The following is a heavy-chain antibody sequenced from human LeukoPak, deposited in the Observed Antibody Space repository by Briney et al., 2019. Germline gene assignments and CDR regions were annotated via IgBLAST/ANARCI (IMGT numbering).Heavy chain of an antibody. D-gene: IGHD4-17*01. CDR3: ATSSRTTVTNLKNYYFDY. CDR1: GGSFSGYY. CDR2: INHSGST. Sequence: PSETLSLTCAVYGGSFSGYYWSWIRQPPGKGLERIGEINHSGSTNYNPSLKSRVTISVDTSKNQFSLKLSPVTAADTAVYYCATSSRTTVTNLKNYYFDYWGQGTLVTVSS. J-gene: IGHJ4*02. V-gene: IGHV4-34*01.